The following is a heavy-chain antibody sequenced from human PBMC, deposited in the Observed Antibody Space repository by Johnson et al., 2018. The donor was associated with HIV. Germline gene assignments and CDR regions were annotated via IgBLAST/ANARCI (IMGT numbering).Heavy chain of an antibody. D-gene: IGHD3-22*01. CDR3: ARGSYYDSSGDAFDI. Sequence: VQLVESGGGLVQPGGSLRLSCAASGFSFSSYGVHWVRQAPGKGLEYVSSISSNGGSTYYANSVKGRFTISRDNSKNTLYLQMGSLRAEDMAVYYCARGSYYDSSGDAFDIWGQGTMVTVSS. CDR2: ISSNGGST. V-gene: IGHV3-64*01. CDR1: GFSFSSYG. J-gene: IGHJ3*02.